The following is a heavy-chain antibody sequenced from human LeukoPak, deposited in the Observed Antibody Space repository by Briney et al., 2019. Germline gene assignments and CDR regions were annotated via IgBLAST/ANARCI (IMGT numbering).Heavy chain of an antibody. J-gene: IGHJ5*02. V-gene: IGHV4-59*08. Sequence: PSETLSLTCTVSGDSINSYYWSWIRQPPGKGLEWIGYIYYSGSANYNPSLKSRVTISVDTSKNQFSLKLSSVTAADTAVYYCARLTRWFDPWGQGTLVTVSS. CDR2: IYYSGSA. CDR1: GDSINSYY. CDR3: ARLTRWFDP.